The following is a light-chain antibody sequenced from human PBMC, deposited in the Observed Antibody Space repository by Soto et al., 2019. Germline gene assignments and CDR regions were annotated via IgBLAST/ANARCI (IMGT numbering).Light chain of an antibody. J-gene: IGLJ1*01. Sequence: QPASVSGSPGQSITISCTGTSSDVGGYNYVSWYQQHPGKAPKLMIYDVSNRPSGVSNRFSGSKSGNTASLTISGLQAEDEADYYCSSYTSSHYVFGTGTKLTVL. CDR2: DVS. V-gene: IGLV2-14*01. CDR1: SSDVGGYNY. CDR3: SSYTSSHYV.